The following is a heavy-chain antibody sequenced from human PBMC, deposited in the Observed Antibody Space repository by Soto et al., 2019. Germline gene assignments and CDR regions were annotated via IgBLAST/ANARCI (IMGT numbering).Heavy chain of an antibody. D-gene: IGHD3-22*01. J-gene: IGHJ5*02. CDR1: GGTFSSYA. CDR3: ARDNSGYDSSGYYLLS. CDR2: IIPIFGTA. Sequence: QVQLVQSGAEVKKPGSSVKVSCKASGGTFSSYAISWVRQAPGQGLEWMGGIIPIFGTANYGQKFQGRVTITADESTSTAYMELSSLRSEDTAVYYCARDNSGYDSSGYYLLSWGQGTLVTVSS. V-gene: IGHV1-69*01.